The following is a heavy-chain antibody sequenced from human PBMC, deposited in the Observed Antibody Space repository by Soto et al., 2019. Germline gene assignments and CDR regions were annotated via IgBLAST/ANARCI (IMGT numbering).Heavy chain of an antibody. CDR2: ISAYNGYP. V-gene: IGHV1-18*04. CDR1: GYIFTNYG. CDR3: ARWSSGALYEY. J-gene: IGHJ4*02. Sequence: IHLVQPGAEVRKPGASVNVSCKTSGYIFTNYGVSWVRQAPGEGLEVVGWISAYNGYPKYGQRFQGRVTLSTDTSTTTGYMELRNLRFDDTGVYYCARWSSGALYEYWGQGTLLTVSS.